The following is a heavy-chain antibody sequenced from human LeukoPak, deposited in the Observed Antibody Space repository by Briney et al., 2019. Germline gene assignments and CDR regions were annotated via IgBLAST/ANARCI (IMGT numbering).Heavy chain of an antibody. CDR3: ARESDGMYYYYYYMDV. J-gene: IGHJ6*03. D-gene: IGHD5-24*01. V-gene: IGHV3-48*01. CDR2: ISSSSSTI. CDR1: GFTFSSYS. Sequence: GGSLRLSCAASGFTFSSYSMNWVRQAPGKGLEWVSYISSSSSTIYYADSVKGRFTISRDNAKNSLYLQMNSLRAEDTAVYYCARESDGMYYYYYYMDVWGKGTTVTVS.